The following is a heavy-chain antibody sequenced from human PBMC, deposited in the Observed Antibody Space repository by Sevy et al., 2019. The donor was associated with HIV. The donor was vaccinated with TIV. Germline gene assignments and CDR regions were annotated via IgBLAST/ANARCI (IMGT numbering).Heavy chain of an antibody. CDR1: GFTFSDYY. CDR3: ARAVDTAMGGYYFDY. CDR2: ISSSGSTI. D-gene: IGHD5-18*01. Sequence: GGSLRLSCAASGFTFSDYYMSWIRQAPGKGLEWVSYISSSGSTIYYADSVKGRFTISRDNAKSSLYLQMNSLRAEDTAVYYCARAVDTAMGGYYFDYWGQGTLVTVSS. J-gene: IGHJ4*02. V-gene: IGHV3-11*01.